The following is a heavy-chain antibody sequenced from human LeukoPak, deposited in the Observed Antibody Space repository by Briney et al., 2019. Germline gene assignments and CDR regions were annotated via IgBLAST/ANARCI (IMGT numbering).Heavy chain of an antibody. Sequence: GGSLRLSCAASGFTFSNAWMSWVRQAPGEGLEWVGRVKSKTDGGTTDYAAPVKGRFTISRDDSKNTLYLQMNSLKSEDTAVYYCTTVRYYYYGMDVWGQGTTVTVSS. V-gene: IGHV3-15*01. CDR2: VKSKTDGGTT. CDR1: GFTFSNAW. J-gene: IGHJ6*02. CDR3: TTVRYYYYGMDV.